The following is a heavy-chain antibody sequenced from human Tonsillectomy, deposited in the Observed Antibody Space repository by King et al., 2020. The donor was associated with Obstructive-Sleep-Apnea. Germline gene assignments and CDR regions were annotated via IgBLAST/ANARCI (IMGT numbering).Heavy chain of an antibody. CDR2: IYYSGST. D-gene: IGHD3-22*01. CDR1: GGSISTYY. CDR3: ARGGYYYFDY. Sequence: VQLQESGPGLVKPSETLSLTCTVSGGSISTYYWSWIRQPPGKGLEWIGYIYYSGSTNYNPSLKRLVTMSVDTSKNQFSLNLSAVTAADTAFYYCARGGYYYFDYWGPGTLATVSS. J-gene: IGHJ4*02. V-gene: IGHV4-59*08.